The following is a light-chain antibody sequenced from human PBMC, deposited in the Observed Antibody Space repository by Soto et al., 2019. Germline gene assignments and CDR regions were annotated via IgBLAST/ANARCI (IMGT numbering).Light chain of an antibody. J-gene: IGKJ1*01. CDR2: GAS. CDR1: QSVSSSY. Sequence: EIVLTQSPGTLSLSPGERATLSCRASQSVSSSYLAWYQQKPGQAPRLLIYGASSRATGIPDRFSGSGSGTDFTLTISSLQSEDFAVYYCQQYGSSPITFGQGTQVDIK. CDR3: QQYGSSPIT. V-gene: IGKV3-20*01.